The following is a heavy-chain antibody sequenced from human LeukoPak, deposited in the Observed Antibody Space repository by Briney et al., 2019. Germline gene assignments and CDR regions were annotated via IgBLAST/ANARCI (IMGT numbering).Heavy chain of an antibody. CDR2: ISGSGGST. Sequence: AGGSLRLSCAASGFTFSSYAMSWVRQAPGKGLEWVSAISGSGGSTYYADSVKGRFTISRDNSKNTLYLQMNSLRAEDTAVYYCARGNYDFWSGSPYYFDYWGQGTLVTVSS. CDR3: ARGNYDFWSGSPYYFDY. J-gene: IGHJ4*02. D-gene: IGHD3-3*01. V-gene: IGHV3-23*01. CDR1: GFTFSSYA.